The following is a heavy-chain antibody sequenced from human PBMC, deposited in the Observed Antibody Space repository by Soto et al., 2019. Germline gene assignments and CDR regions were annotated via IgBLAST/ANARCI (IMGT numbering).Heavy chain of an antibody. CDR1: GFTFSSYA. CDR2: ISGSGGST. D-gene: IGHD1-1*01. Sequence: GSLRLSCAASGFTFSSYAMSWVRQAPGKGLEWVSAISGSGGSTYYADSVKGRFTISRDNSKNTLYLQMNSLRAEDTAVYYCAKLGWNDFPPSYYYYYGMDVWGQGTTVTVSS. J-gene: IGHJ6*02. V-gene: IGHV3-23*01. CDR3: AKLGWNDFPPSYYYYYGMDV.